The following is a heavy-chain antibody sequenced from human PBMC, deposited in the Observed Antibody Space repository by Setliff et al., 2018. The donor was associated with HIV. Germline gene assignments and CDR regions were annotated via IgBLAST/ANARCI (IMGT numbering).Heavy chain of an antibody. CDR1: GDSITSSNYY. D-gene: IGHD3-10*01. CDR3: ARGYYYGPGGPYYFDY. Sequence: ASDTLSLTCAVSGDSITSSNYYWGWIRQPPGKGLEWIGSVSHSGDTNYNPSLKSRVTISVDTSNNHFSLRLTSVTAADTALYFCARGYYYGPGGPYYFDYWGQGTLVTVSS. CDR2: VSHSGDT. J-gene: IGHJ4*02. V-gene: IGHV4-39*07.